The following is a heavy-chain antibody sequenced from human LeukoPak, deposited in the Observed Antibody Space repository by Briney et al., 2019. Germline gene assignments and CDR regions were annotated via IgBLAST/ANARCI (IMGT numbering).Heavy chain of an antibody. CDR1: GGSIIGYY. Sequence: SETLSLTCTVSGGSIIGYYWNWIRQPPGEGLDWIGYIYHSGSTNYNPSLKSRVTISVDTSKTQISLKLSSVTAADTAVYYCARDGSNWSNDYYHGVDVWGQGTTVTVSS. V-gene: IGHV4-59*01. CDR3: ARDGSNWSNDYYHGVDV. CDR2: IYHSGST. J-gene: IGHJ6*02. D-gene: IGHD4-11*01.